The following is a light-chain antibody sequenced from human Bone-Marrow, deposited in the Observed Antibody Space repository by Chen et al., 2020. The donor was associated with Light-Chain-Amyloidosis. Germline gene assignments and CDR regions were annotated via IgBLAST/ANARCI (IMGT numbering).Light chain of an antibody. CDR3: QQYSTSPLT. CDR1: QTIRSNY. V-gene: IGKV3-20*01. CDR2: GSS. J-gene: IGKJ4*01. Sequence: ETVLTQSPGTLSLYPGEVDNLSCRVCQTIRSNYLTWYQHKFGQAPRLLIYGSSSRATGIPDRFTGSGSGTDFTLTINRLEPEYFAMYYCQQYSTSPLTFGEGTKVEIK.